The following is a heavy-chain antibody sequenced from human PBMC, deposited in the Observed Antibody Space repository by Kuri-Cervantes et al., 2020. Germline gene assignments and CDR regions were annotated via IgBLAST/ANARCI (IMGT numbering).Heavy chain of an antibody. CDR3: ARLSGGWHPDY. V-gene: IGHV4-39*01. CDR2: IYYSGST. Sequence: SETLSLTCTVSGGSISSSSYYWGWIRQPPGKGLEWIGSIYYSGSTYYNPSLKSRVTISVDTSKNQFSLKPSSVTAADTAVYYCARLSGGWHPDYWGQGTLVTVSS. CDR1: GGSISSSSYY. J-gene: IGHJ4*02. D-gene: IGHD6-19*01.